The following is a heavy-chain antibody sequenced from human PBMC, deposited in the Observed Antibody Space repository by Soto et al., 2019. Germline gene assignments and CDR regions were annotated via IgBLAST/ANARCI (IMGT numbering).Heavy chain of an antibody. V-gene: IGHV3-53*01. CDR1: GFTVSSNY. CDR3: AIRLQGWLRLGELQSDP. D-gene: IGHD3-16*01. CDR2: IYGGGST. J-gene: IGHJ5*02. Sequence: EVQLVESGGGLIQPGGSLRLSCAASGFTVSSNYMSWVRQAPGKGLEWVSVIYGGGSTYYADSVKGRFTIPRDKSKTTLYLERNSLRAEDTAVDYWAIRLQGWLRLGELQSDPWGQETLVTVSS.